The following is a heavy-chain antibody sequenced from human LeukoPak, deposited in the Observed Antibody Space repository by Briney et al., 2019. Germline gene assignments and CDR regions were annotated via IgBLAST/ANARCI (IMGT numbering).Heavy chain of an antibody. D-gene: IGHD3-22*01. CDR2: IYYSGST. J-gene: IGHJ4*02. CDR3: ARTDYDSSGYHLDY. V-gene: IGHV4-31*03. CDR1: GGSISSGGYY. Sequence: SQTLSLTCTVSGGSISSGGYYWSWIPQHPGQGLEWIVYIYYSGSTYYNPSLKSRFTISVDTSKNQFSLKLSSVTAADTAVYYCARTDYDSSGYHLDYWGQGTLVTVSS.